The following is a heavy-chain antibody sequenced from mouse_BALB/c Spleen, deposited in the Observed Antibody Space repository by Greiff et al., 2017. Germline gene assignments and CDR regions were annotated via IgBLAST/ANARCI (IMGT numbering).Heavy chain of an antibody. Sequence: DVQLQESGPGLVKPSQSLSLTCTVTGYSITSDYAWNWIRQFPGNKLEWMGYISYSGSTSYNPSLKSRISITRDTSKNQFFLQLNSVTTEDTATYYCARMITAMDYWGQGTSVTVSS. V-gene: IGHV3-2*02. CDR2: ISYSGST. CDR1: GYSITSDYA. J-gene: IGHJ4*01. D-gene: IGHD2-4*01. CDR3: ARMITAMDY.